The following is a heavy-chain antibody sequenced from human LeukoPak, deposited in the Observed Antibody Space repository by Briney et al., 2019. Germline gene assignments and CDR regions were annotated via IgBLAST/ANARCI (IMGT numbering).Heavy chain of an antibody. CDR2: IHYSGAT. V-gene: IGHV4-59*02. CDR3: AREDPLTAHFDY. J-gene: IGHJ4*02. CDR1: GVSVNSRY. D-gene: IGHD2-21*02. Sequence: TSETLSLTCSVSGVSVNSRYWSWVRQPPEKGLEWIGYIHYSGATNYNPSLKSRVSISIDTPRNQFSLSLISVTAADTAVYYCAREDPLTAHFDYWGQGTLVTVSS.